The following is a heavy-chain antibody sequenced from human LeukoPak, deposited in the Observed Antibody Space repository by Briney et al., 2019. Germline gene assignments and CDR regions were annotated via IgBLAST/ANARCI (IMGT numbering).Heavy chain of an antibody. J-gene: IGHJ4*02. V-gene: IGHV3-23*01. CDR3: AKGVNSGSYYYFDY. Sequence: GGSLRLSCAASGFTFSAYAMNWVRQAPGKGLEWVSSIRSTGVDTYYADSVEGRFTISRDNSKKTLSLQMNSLRVEDTAIYHCAKGVNSGSYYYFDYWGQGTLATVSS. D-gene: IGHD1-26*01. CDR1: GFTFSAYA. CDR2: IRSTGVDT.